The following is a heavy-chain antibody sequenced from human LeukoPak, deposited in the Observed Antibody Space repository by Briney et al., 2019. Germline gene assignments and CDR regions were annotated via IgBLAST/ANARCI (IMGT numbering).Heavy chain of an antibody. CDR1: GFTFDDYG. V-gene: IGHV3-20*04. CDR2: INWNGGST. D-gene: IGHD3-22*01. J-gene: IGHJ6*02. CDR3: ARYYYDSSGYYRYYYYGMDV. Sequence: GGSLRLSCAASGFTFDDYGMSWVSQAPGKGLEWVSGINWNGGSTGYADSVKGRFTISRDNAKNSLYLQMNSLRAEDTALYYCARYYYDSSGYYRYYYYGMDVWSQGTTVTVSS.